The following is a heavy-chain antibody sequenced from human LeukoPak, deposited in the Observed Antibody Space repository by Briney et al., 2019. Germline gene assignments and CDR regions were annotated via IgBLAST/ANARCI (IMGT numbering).Heavy chain of an antibody. D-gene: IGHD3-10*01. J-gene: IGHJ6*03. CDR1: GGSFSGYY. CDR3: ARDRGYYGSGSYYRYYMDV. Sequence: SETLSLTCAVYGGSFSGYYWSWIRQPPGKGLEWIGEINHSGSTNYNPSLKSRVTMSVDTSKNQFSLKLSSVTAADTAVYYCARDRGYYGSGSYYRYYMDVWGKGTTVTISS. CDR2: INHSGST. V-gene: IGHV4-34*01.